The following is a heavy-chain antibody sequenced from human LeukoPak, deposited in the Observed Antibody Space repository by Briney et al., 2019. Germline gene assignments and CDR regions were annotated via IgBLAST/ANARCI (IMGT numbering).Heavy chain of an antibody. J-gene: IGHJ5*02. Sequence: SVKVSCKASGYTFSSYAISWVRQAPGQGLEWMGGIIPIFGTANYAQKFQGRVTITADESTSTAYMELSSLRSEDTAVYYCARDACSGGSCYLSWFDPWGQGTLVTVSS. CDR3: ARDACSGGSCYLSWFDP. CDR2: IIPIFGTA. V-gene: IGHV1-69*13. D-gene: IGHD2-15*01. CDR1: GYTFSSYA.